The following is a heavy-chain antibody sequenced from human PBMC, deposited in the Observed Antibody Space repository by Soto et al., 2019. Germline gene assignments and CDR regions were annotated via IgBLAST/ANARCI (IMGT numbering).Heavy chain of an antibody. J-gene: IGHJ4*02. CDR2: IYYSGST. D-gene: IGHD3-9*01. V-gene: IGHV4-59*01. CDR1: GGSISSYY. Sequence: QVQLQESGPGLVKPSETLSLTCTVSGGSISSYYWSWIRQPPGKGLEWIGYIYYSGSTNYNPSLKSRVTISVDTSKNQFSLKLSSVNAADAAVYYCARDGRYFVYWGQGTLVTVSS. CDR3: ARDGRYFVY.